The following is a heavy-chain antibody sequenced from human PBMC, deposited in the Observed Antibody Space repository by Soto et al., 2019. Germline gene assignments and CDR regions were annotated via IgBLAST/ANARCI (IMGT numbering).Heavy chain of an antibody. J-gene: IGHJ3*02. CDR1: GGTFSSYA. Sequence: VASVKVSCKASGGTFSSYAISWVRQAPGQGLEWMGGIIPIFGTANYAQKFQGRVTITADESTSTAYMELSSLRSEDTAVYYCARDGGYYDSSGFAAFDIWGQGTMVTVSS. D-gene: IGHD3-22*01. CDR3: ARDGGYYDSSGFAAFDI. V-gene: IGHV1-69*13. CDR2: IIPIFGTA.